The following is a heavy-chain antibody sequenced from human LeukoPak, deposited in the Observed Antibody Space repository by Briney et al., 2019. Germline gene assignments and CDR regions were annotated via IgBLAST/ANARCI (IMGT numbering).Heavy chain of an antibody. V-gene: IGHV4-34*01. D-gene: IGHD6-19*01. J-gene: IGHJ4*02. CDR3: ARVGAVAGREDYFDY. CDR1: GGSFSGYY. CDR2: INHSGST. Sequence: PSETLSLTCAVYGGSFSGYYWSWIRQPPGKGLEWIGEINHSGSTNYNPSLKSRVTMSVDTSKNQFSLKLSSVTAADTAVYYCARVGAVAGREDYFDYWGQGTLVTVSS.